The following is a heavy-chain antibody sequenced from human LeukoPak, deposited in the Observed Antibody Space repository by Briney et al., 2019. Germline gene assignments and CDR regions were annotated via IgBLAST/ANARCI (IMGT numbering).Heavy chain of an antibody. D-gene: IGHD1-1*01. V-gene: IGHV3-23*01. CDR2: ITGSGANT. J-gene: IGHJ4*02. CDR1: GITFSNHA. Sequence: GGSLRLSCAASGITFSNHAMTWVRQAPGKGLEWVSGITGSGANTYYAESVKGRFTISRDNSRNTLYLQMNSLRAEDAALYYCATRPATETYFGVFDYWAREPWSPSPQ. CDR3: ATRPATETYFGVFDY.